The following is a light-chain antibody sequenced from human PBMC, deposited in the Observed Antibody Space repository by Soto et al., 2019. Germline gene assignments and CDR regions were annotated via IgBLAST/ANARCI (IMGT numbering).Light chain of an antibody. Sequence: QSVLTQPASVSGSPGQSITISCTGTSSDVGGYNYVSWYQQHPGKAPKLMIYDVSNRPSGVSNRFSGSKSGNTASLTISGLKAEDEADYYCSSFTSSITVVFGGGTKLTVL. J-gene: IGLJ2*01. V-gene: IGLV2-14*01. CDR2: DVS. CDR1: SSDVGGYNY. CDR3: SSFTSSITVV.